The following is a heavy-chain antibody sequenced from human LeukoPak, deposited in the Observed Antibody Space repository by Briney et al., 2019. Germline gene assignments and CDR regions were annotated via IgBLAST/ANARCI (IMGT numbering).Heavy chain of an antibody. CDR2: ISGSGGST. Sequence: PGGSLRLSCAASGFTFSSYAMSWVRQAPRKGLEWVSAISGSGGSTYYADSVKGRFTISRDNSKNTLYLQMNSLRAEDTAVYYCAKDMPLNYDFWSGYQYYFDYWGQGTLVTVSS. CDR3: AKDMPLNYDFWSGYQYYFDY. CDR1: GFTFSSYA. J-gene: IGHJ4*02. D-gene: IGHD3-3*01. V-gene: IGHV3-23*01.